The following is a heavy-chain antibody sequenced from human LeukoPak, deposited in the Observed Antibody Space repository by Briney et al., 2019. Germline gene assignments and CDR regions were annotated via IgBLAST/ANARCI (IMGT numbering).Heavy chain of an antibody. CDR1: GFTFTSYT. Sequence: GGSLRLSCAASGFTFTSYTMNWVRQAPGKGLEWVSSISSSNSDISYADSVKGRFTISRDNAKNSLYLQMNSLRAEDTAVYYCARDLRTVYYYYGMDVWGRGTTVTVSS. J-gene: IGHJ6*02. V-gene: IGHV3-21*01. D-gene: IGHD3-9*01. CDR3: ARDLRTVYYYYGMDV. CDR2: ISSSNSDI.